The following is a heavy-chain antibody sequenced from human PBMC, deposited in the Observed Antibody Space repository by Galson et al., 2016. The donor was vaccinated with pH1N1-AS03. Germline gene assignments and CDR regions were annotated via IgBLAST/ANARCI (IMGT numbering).Heavy chain of an antibody. V-gene: IGHV1-18*01. D-gene: IGHD3-10*01. CDR2: IGTYT. Sequence: SVKVSCKASGYTFTNYGISWVRQAPGQGLEYMGWIGTYTIYAQKLQGSVTMTTDTSTSTAYMELRSLRSDDPAVYYCARSGSGSFYEGDFWGQGTLVSVSS. CDR1: GYTFTNYG. CDR3: ARSGSGSFYEGDF. J-gene: IGHJ4*02.